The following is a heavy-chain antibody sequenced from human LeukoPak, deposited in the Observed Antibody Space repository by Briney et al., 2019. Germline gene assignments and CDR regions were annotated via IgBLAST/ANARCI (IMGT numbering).Heavy chain of an antibody. D-gene: IGHD3-3*01. CDR2: MNPNSGNT. V-gene: IGHV1-8*03. CDR1: GYTFTSYD. Sequence: GASVKVSCKASGYTFTSYDINWVRQATGQGREWMGWMNPNSGNTGYAQKFQGRVTITRNTSISTAYMKLSSRRSEDTAVYYGSRGGVYYDFWSGYYPPYNWFNPWGQGTLVTVSS. J-gene: IGHJ5*02. CDR3: SRGGVYYDFWSGYYPPYNWFNP.